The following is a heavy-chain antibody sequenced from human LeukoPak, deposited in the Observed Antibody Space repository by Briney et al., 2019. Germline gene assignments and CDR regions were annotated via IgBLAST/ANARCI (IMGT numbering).Heavy chain of an antibody. V-gene: IGHV4-39*07. Sequence: SETLSLTCTVSGGSISSSTYYWGWLRQPPGKRLEWIGNIYYSGSTYYNPSLESRVTISVHTSKNQFSLKLSSVTAADTAVYYCARDGYLAADYWGQGTLVTVSS. J-gene: IGHJ4*02. CDR1: GGSISSSTYY. CDR2: IYYSGST. D-gene: IGHD2-2*03. CDR3: ARDGYLAADY.